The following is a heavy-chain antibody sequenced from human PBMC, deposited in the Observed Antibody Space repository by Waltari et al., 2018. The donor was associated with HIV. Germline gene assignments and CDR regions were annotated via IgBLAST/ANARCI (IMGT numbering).Heavy chain of an antibody. V-gene: IGHV3-15*01. Sequence: EVQLVESGGGLVKPGGSLTLSCAASGFTFNIAWMSWVRQAPGKGLGWVGRIKSESHGWTTDFAAPVKGRFTISSDDSKNTVSLQMNSLKTEDTAVYFCSTMGGFPSFDYWGQGTLVTVSS. CDR2: IKSESHGWTT. CDR3: STMGGFPSFDY. J-gene: IGHJ4*02. D-gene: IGHD3-16*01. CDR1: GFTFNIAW.